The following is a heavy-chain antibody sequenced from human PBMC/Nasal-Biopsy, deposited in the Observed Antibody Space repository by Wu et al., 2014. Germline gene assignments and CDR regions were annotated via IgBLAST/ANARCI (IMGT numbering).Heavy chain of an antibody. CDR1: GGSVSGYY. CDR2: IDHSGNT. J-gene: IGHJ4*02. V-gene: IGHV4-34*01. Sequence: TLSLTCAVSGGSVSGYYWSWIRQPPGKGLEWIGQIDHSGNTNYNPSLKSRVTISVDTSKNQFFLKLNSVNAADTAVYFCARLSVGWFGELLNFDYWGQGILVTVSS. D-gene: IGHD3-10*01. CDR3: ARLSVGWFGELLNFDY.